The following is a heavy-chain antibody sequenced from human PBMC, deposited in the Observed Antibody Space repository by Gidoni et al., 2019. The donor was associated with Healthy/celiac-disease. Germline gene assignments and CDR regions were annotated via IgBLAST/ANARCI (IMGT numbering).Heavy chain of an antibody. CDR3: AKPSYYDILTGSFY. CDR1: GVTFSRYG. Sequence: QVQLVESGGGVVQPGRSLRLSCAASGVTFSRYGMPWVRQAPGKGLGWVAVISYDGRNKYYADSVKGRFTISRDNSKNTLYLQMNSLRAEDTAVYYCAKPSYYDILTGSFYWGQGTLVTVSS. CDR2: ISYDGRNK. D-gene: IGHD3-9*01. V-gene: IGHV3-30*18. J-gene: IGHJ4*02.